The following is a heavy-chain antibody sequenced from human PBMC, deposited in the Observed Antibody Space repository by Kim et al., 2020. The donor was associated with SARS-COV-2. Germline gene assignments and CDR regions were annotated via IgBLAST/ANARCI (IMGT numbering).Heavy chain of an antibody. V-gene: IGHV4-4*07. D-gene: IGHD3-22*01. CDR2: GTT. CDR3: ARDGSGYLY. J-gene: IGHJ4*02. Sequence: GTTTYNPSLKSRVTMSVDTSKNQFSLRLSSVTAADTAVYYCARDGSGYLYWGQGTLVTVSS.